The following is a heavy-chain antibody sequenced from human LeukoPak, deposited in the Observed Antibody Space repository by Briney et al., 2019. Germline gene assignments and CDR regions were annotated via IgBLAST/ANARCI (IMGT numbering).Heavy chain of an antibody. D-gene: IGHD6-19*01. J-gene: IGHJ3*02. CDR2: IYYSGST. CDR1: GGPISNGHNY. V-gene: IGHV4-31*03. Sequence: SQTLSLTCTVSGGPISNGHNYWSWIRQRPGKGLEWIGNIYYSGSTYYDPSLKGRVTISLDSSENDFSLELSSVTAADTAIYYCARTRDSSGDDGFDIWGQGTMVTVSS. CDR3: ARTRDSSGDDGFDI.